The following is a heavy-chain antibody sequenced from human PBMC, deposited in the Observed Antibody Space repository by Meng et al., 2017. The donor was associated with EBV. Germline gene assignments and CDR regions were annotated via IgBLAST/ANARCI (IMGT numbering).Heavy chain of an antibody. J-gene: IGHJ4*02. CDR1: CYTFTSYG. V-gene: IGHV1-18*01. CDR3: ACRGDRTDY. CDR2: ISAYNGNT. Sequence: HVQLVQSGAYVKMSGASVKVSCQASCYTFTSYGISWVRQAPGQGLEWMGWISAYNGNTNYAQKLQGRVTMTTDTSTSTAYMELRSLRSDNTAVYYCACRGDRTDYWGQGTLVTVSS. D-gene: IGHD2-21*02.